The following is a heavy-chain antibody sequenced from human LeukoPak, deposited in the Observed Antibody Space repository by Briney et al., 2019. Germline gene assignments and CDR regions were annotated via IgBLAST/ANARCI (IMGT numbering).Heavy chain of an antibody. CDR1: GGSFSGYY. Sequence: SETLSLTCAVYGGSFSGYYWSWIRQPPGKGLEWIGEINHSGSTNYNPSLKSRVTISVDTSKNQFPLKLSSVTAADTAVYYCARGAGSGQWLVRNRFDYWGQGTLVTVSS. CDR3: ARGAGSGQWLVRNRFDY. J-gene: IGHJ4*02. D-gene: IGHD6-19*01. V-gene: IGHV4-34*01. CDR2: INHSGST.